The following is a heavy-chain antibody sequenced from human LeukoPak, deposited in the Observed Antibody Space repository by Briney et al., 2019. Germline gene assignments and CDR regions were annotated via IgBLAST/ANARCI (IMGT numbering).Heavy chain of an antibody. Sequence: GGSLRLSCVASGFTFSSYAMSWVRQAPGKGLEWVSAISGSGGSTYYADSVKGRFTISRDNSKNTLYLQMNSLRAEDTAVYYCARQTGDDFWSGYPPYYYYYMDVWGKGTTVTVSS. CDR1: GFTFSSYA. CDR2: ISGSGGST. J-gene: IGHJ6*03. V-gene: IGHV3-23*01. CDR3: ARQTGDDFWSGYPPYYYYYMDV. D-gene: IGHD3-3*01.